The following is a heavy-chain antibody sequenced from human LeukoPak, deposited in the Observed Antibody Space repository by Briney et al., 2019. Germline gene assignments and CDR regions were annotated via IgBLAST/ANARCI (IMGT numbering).Heavy chain of an antibody. J-gene: IGHJ6*04. V-gene: IGHV1-18*01. D-gene: IGHD3-16*01. CDR2: ISGYNGNT. Sequence: GASVKVSCKASGYTFINHDISWVRQAPGQGLEWMGWISGYNGNTNYVQKFQGRVTMTTDTSTTTAYMELRSLRSDDTAVYYCARDSRPSYGIDVWGKGTTVTVSS. CDR3: ARDSRPSYGIDV. CDR1: GYTFINHD.